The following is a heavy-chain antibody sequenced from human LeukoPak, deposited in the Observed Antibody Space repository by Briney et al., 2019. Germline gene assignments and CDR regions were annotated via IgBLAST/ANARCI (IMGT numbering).Heavy chain of an antibody. CDR3: ARGLRFLEWLSRGYMDV. V-gene: IGHV4-34*01. Sequence: SETLSLTCAVYGGSFSGYYWSWIRQPPGKGLEWIGEINHSGSTNYNSSLKSRVTISVDTSKNQFSLKLSSVTAADTAVYYCARGLRFLEWLSRGYMDVWGKGTTVTVSS. CDR1: GGSFSGYY. D-gene: IGHD3-3*01. CDR2: INHSGST. J-gene: IGHJ6*03.